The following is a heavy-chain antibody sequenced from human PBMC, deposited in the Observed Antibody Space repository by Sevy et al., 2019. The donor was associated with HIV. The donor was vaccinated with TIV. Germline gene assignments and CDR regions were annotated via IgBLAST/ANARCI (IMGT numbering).Heavy chain of an antibody. CDR3: ARHLGPLGYSYGYYYGMDV. J-gene: IGHJ6*02. CDR1: GYSFTSYW. V-gene: IGHV5-51*01. D-gene: IGHD5-18*01. Sequence: GESLKISCKGSGYSFTSYWIGWVRQMPGKGLEWMGIIYPGYSDTRYSPSFQGQVTISADKSISTAYRQWSGLKASDTAMYYCARHLGPLGYSYGYYYGMDVWGQGTTVTVSS. CDR2: IYPGYSDT.